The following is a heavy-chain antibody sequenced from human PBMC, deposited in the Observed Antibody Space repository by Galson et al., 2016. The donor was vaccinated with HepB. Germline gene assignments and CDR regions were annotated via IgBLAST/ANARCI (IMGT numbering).Heavy chain of an antibody. J-gene: IGHJ4*02. D-gene: IGHD2-2*01. CDR1: GFSFSDYY. CDR3: VRDLGSCSGANCYAGFPYYFDY. CDR2: ITSSGTTI. Sequence: SLRLSCAASGFSFSDYYMRWIRQAPGKGLEWVSYITSSGTTIYYADPVKGRFTISRDDAKNSLYLQMNSLRVEDTAVYYCVRDLGSCSGANCYAGFPYYFDYWGQGTLVTVSS. V-gene: IGHV3-11*01.